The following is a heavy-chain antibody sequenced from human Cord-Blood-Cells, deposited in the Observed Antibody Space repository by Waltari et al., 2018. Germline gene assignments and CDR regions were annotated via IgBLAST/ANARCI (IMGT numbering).Heavy chain of an antibody. Sequence: EVQLVESGGGLVQPGGSLRLSCAASGFTFSSYWLHWVRQAPGKGLVWVSRINSDGSSTRYADSVKGRFTISRDNAKNTLYLQMNSLRAEDTAVYYCARDWGGATIDYWGQGTLVTVSS. D-gene: IGHD1-26*01. V-gene: IGHV3-74*01. J-gene: IGHJ4*02. CDR1: GFTFSSYW. CDR2: INSDGSST. CDR3: ARDWGGATIDY.